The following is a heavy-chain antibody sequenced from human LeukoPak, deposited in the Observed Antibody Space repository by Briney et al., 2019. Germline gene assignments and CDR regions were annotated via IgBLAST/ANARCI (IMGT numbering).Heavy chain of an antibody. V-gene: IGHV4-59*01. CDR1: GFTFSSYA. CDR2: IYYLGST. D-gene: IGHD3-10*01. Sequence: GSLRLSCAASGFTFSSYAMSWVRQAPGKGLEWVGHIYYLGSTNYNPSLKSRVTISIDTSKNYFSLKLNSVIAADTAVYYCARDRPGSYWYFDLWGRGTLVTVSS. J-gene: IGHJ2*01. CDR3: ARDRPGSYWYFDL.